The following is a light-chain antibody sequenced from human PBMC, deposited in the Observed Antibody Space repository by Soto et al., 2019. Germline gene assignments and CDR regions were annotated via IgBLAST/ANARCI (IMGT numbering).Light chain of an antibody. CDR3: CSYAGSRWV. CDR2: EVN. CDR1: SSDVGSFNL. J-gene: IGLJ3*02. V-gene: IGLV2-23*02. Sequence: QSALTQPASVSGSPGQSITFPCTGSSSDVGSFNLVSWYQQYPGKAPKLILYEVNKRPSGVSNRFSGSKSGNTASLTISGLQAEDEADYYCCSYAGSRWVFGGGTKLTVL.